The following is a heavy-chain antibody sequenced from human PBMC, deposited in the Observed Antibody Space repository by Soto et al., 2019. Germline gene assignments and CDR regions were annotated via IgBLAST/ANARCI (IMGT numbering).Heavy chain of an antibody. D-gene: IGHD6-13*01. CDR3: TTDSISLEVAAAGTGMRYYYYGMDV. CDR1: GFTFSNAW. J-gene: IGHJ6*02. V-gene: IGHV3-15*07. CDR2: IKSKTDGGTT. Sequence: GGSLRLSCAASGFTFSNAWMNWVRQAPGKGLEWVGRIKSKTDGGTTDYAAPVKGRFTISRDDSKNTLYLQMNSLKTEDTAVYYCTTDSISLEVAAAGTGMRYYYYGMDVWGQGTTVTVSS.